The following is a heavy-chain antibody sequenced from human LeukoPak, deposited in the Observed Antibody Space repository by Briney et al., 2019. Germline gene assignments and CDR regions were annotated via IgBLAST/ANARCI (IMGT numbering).Heavy chain of an antibody. J-gene: IGHJ4*02. CDR2: ISSSSSYI. CDR3: AGTITMVRPRPY. Sequence: PGGSLRLSCAASGFTFSSYSMNWVRQAPGKGLEWVSSISSSSSYIYYADSVKGRFTISRDNAKNSLYLQMNSLRAEDTAVYYCAGTITMVRPRPYWGQGTLVTVSS. D-gene: IGHD3-10*01. CDR1: GFTFSSYS. V-gene: IGHV3-21*01.